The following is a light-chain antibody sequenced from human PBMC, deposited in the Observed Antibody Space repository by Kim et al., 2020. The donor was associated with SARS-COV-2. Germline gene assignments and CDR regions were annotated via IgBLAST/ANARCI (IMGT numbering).Light chain of an antibody. J-gene: IGLJ2*01. V-gene: IGLV2-14*03. CDR3: SSYTSSSTLVV. Sequence: QSITISCTGTSSDVGGYNYVSWYQQHPGKAPKLMIYDVSNRPSGVSNRFSGSKSGNTASLTISGLQAEDEADYYCSSYTSSSTLVVFGGVTQLTVL. CDR2: DVS. CDR1: SSDVGGYNY.